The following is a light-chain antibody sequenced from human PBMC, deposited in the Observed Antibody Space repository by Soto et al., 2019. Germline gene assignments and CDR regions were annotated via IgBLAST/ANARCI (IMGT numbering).Light chain of an antibody. CDR2: AAS. V-gene: IGKV1-39*01. J-gene: IGKJ3*01. CDR1: QSISSY. CDR3: HQTYTKSLS. Sequence: DIQMTQSPSSLSASVGDRVTITCRASQSISSYLSWYQHRPGKAPKLLIFAASSLQSGVPSRFSGSGSDTDYTLTISSLQPDDFATYFCHQTYTKSLSFGPGTRVDL.